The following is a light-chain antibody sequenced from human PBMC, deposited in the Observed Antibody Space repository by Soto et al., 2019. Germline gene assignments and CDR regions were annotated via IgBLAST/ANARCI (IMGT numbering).Light chain of an antibody. Sequence: IVMKQSPTILSVSPGERSNLSCRASQSVSSNLAWYQQKPGQAPRLLIYGVYTRAPGIPARFSGSGSGTEFTLTISSLQSEDFAVYYCQQRSNWPITFGQGTRLEIK. CDR2: GVY. J-gene: IGKJ5*01. CDR3: QQRSNWPIT. V-gene: IGKV3D-15*01. CDR1: QSVSSN.